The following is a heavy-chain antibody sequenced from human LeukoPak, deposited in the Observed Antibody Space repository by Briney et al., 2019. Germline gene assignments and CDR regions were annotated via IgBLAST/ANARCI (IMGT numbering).Heavy chain of an antibody. CDR3: AKDKSSGWFFDS. Sequence: GGSLRLSCAASGFTFSSYAMSWVRQAPGKGLEWVSAISGSGGSTYYADSVKGRFTISRDNSKNTLYLQMNSLRAEDTALYYCAKDKSSGWFFDSWGQGTLVTVSS. CDR2: ISGSGGST. D-gene: IGHD6-19*01. V-gene: IGHV3-23*01. J-gene: IGHJ4*02. CDR1: GFTFSSYA.